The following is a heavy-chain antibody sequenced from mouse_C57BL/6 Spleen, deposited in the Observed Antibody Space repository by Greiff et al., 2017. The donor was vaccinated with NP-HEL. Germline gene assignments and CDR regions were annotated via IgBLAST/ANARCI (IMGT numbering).Heavy chain of an antibody. CDR3: AELTGSSYWYFDV. Sequence: QVQLQQPGAELVKPGASVKLSCKASGYTFTSYWMHWVKQRPGQGLEWIGMIHPNSGSTNYNEKFKSKATLTVDKSSSTAYMQLSSLTSEDSAVYYCAELTGSSYWYFDVWGTGTTVTVSS. D-gene: IGHD4-1*01. V-gene: IGHV1-64*01. CDR2: IHPNSGST. CDR1: GYTFTSYW. J-gene: IGHJ1*03.